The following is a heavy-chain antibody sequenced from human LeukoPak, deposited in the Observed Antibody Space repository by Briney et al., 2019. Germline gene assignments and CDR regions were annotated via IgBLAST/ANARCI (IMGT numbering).Heavy chain of an antibody. CDR2: IKSKTDGGTT. CDR3: TTDWGTYYDILTGYYPPRYFDY. CDR1: GFTVSSNS. J-gene: IGHJ4*02. D-gene: IGHD3-9*01. Sequence: GGSLRLSCTVSGFTVSSNSMSWVRQAPGKGLEWVGRIKSKTDGGTTDYAAPVKGRFAISRDDSKNTLYLQMNSLKTEDTAVYYCTTDWGTYYDILTGYYPPRYFDYWGQGTLVTVSS. V-gene: IGHV3-15*01.